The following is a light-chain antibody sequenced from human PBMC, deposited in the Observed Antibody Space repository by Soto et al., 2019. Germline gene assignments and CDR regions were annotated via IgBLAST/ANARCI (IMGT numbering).Light chain of an antibody. Sequence: DIVMTQSPLSLPVTPGEPASISCRSSQSLLHSNGYNYMDWYLQKPGQSPQLLIYLGSNRASGVPDRFSGSGSGTDFTLQISRVEAEDIGIYYCMRTLQTPWTFGQGTKVEI. CDR2: LGS. CDR1: QSLLHSNGYNY. V-gene: IGKV2-28*01. J-gene: IGKJ1*01. CDR3: MRTLQTPWT.